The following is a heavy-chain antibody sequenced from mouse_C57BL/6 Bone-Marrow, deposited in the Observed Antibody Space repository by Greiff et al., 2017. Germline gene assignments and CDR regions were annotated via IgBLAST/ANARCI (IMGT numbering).Heavy chain of an antibody. CDR2: ISDGGSYT. Sequence: EVMLVESGGGLVKPGGSLKLSCAASGFTFSSYAMSWVRQTPEKRLEWVATISDGGSYTYYPDNVKGRFTISRDNAKNNLYLHMSHLKSEDTAMFYCASDFYDGDYWGQGTSVTVSS. D-gene: IGHD2-3*01. J-gene: IGHJ4*01. CDR3: ASDFYDGDY. V-gene: IGHV5-4*03. CDR1: GFTFSSYA.